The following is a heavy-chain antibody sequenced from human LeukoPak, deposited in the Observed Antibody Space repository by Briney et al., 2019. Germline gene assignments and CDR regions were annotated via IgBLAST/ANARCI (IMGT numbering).Heavy chain of an antibody. V-gene: IGHV3-23*01. J-gene: IGHJ4*02. CDR1: GFAFSSYA. CDR3: AKDEGGAVAGTFDY. CDR2: ISGSGGST. Sequence: GGSLRLSCAASGFAFSSYAMSWVRQAPGKGLEWVSAISGSGGSTYYADSVKGRFTISRDNSKNTLYLQMNSLRAEDTAVYYCAKDEGGAVAGTFDYWGQGTLVTVSS. D-gene: IGHD6-19*01.